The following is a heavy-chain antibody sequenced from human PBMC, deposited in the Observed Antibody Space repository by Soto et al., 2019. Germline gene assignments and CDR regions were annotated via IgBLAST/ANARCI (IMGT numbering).Heavy chain of an antibody. D-gene: IGHD1-20*01. CDR3: AHSSLHYKNWFDP. J-gene: IGHJ5*02. CDR1: GFSLNNDGVG. V-gene: IGHV2-5*02. CDR2: IYWDDDK. Sequence: QITLKESGPTVVKPTQTLTLTCTFSGFSLNNDGVGVGWIRQPPGKAPEWLALIYWDDDKRYSPSLRIRLNINKDSYKNQVVLTMTNMDPVETDKYFCAHSSLHYKNWFDPWGQGTLVNVSS.